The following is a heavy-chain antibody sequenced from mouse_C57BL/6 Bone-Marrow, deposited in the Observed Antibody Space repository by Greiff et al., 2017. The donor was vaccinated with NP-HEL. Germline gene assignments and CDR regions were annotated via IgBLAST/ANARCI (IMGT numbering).Heavy chain of an antibody. Sequence: QVQLQQPGAELVMPGASVKLSCKASGYTFTSYWMHWVKQRPGQGLEWIGEIDPSDSYTNYNQKFKGKSTLTVDKSSSTAYMQLSSLTSEDSAVYYCARWERSGPHFDYWGQGTTLTVSS. J-gene: IGHJ2*01. D-gene: IGHD3-2*02. CDR2: IDPSDSYT. CDR1: GYTFTSYW. V-gene: IGHV1-69*01. CDR3: ARWERSGPHFDY.